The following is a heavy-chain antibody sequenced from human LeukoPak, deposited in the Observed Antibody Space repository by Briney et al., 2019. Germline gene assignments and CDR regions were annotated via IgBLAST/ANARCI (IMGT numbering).Heavy chain of an antibody. D-gene: IGHD3-3*01. J-gene: IGHJ4*02. V-gene: IGHV3-33*01. CDR1: GFNLKVYA. CDR2: IWSDGNTK. CDR3: VTDPHRSGGAFDY. Sequence: GGSLRLSCATSGFNLKVYAMHWVRQAPGKGLEWVAMIWSDGNTKFYEHSVRGRFSISRDDSKNTLYLQMNTLRAADTALYYCVTDPHRSGGAFDYWGEGTLVSVSS.